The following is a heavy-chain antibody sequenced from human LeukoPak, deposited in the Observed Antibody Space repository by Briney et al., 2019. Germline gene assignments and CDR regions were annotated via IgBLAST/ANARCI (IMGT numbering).Heavy chain of an antibody. CDR3: TTLGYDP. CDR1: GFTFSSYE. Sequence: PGGSLRLSCAASGFTFSSYEMSWVRQAPGKGLEWVARVKSQTNGGTTDYTAPVKDRFTISRDDSKKMVYLQMNSLKTEDTAVYYCTTLGYDPWGQGTLVTVSS. D-gene: IGHD2-15*01. J-gene: IGHJ5*02. V-gene: IGHV3-15*01. CDR2: VKSQTNGGTT.